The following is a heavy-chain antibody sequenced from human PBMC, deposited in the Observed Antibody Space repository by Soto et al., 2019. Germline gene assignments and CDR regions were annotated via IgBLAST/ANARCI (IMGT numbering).Heavy chain of an antibody. CDR3: ATRTGPGTIVHY. V-gene: IGHV3-53*01. J-gene: IGHJ4*02. D-gene: IGHD6-13*01. Sequence: EVQLVESGGGLIQPGGSLRLSCAASGFTVSSNYMSWVRQAPGKGLEWVSVIYSGGNTYYADSVKGRFTISRDTSKNTLYVQMNSLRDEDTPVYYCATRTGPGTIVHYWGQGTLVTVSS. CDR1: GFTVSSNY. CDR2: IYSGGNT.